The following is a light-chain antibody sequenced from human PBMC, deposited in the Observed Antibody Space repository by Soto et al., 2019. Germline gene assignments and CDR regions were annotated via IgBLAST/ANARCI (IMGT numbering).Light chain of an antibody. J-gene: IGLJ1*01. CDR2: DVN. CDR1: SSDVGGYEY. Sequence: QSALTQPASVSGSPGQSITISCTGTSSDVGGYEYVSWYQQQPDKAPKLMIYDVNKRASGVPDRFSGSKSGNAASLIISGLQVADEADYYCCIYATKYIFGTGTKLTVL. V-gene: IGLV2-14*03. CDR3: CIYATKYI.